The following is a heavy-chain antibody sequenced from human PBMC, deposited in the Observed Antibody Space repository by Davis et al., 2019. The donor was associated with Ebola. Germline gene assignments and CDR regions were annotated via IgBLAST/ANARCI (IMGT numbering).Heavy chain of an antibody. Sequence: SETLSLTCTVSGGAVSSDSYYWGWIRQPPGKGLEWIGEIHHSGSTNYNPSLKSRVTIPVDKSKNQFPQMLSYVTAADTAVYYCASADYDSSGYYNYYYGMDVWGKGTTVIVSS. CDR1: GGAVSSDSYY. V-gene: IGHV4-39*06. CDR2: IHHSGST. J-gene: IGHJ6*04. D-gene: IGHD3-22*01. CDR3: ASADYDSSGYYNYYYGMDV.